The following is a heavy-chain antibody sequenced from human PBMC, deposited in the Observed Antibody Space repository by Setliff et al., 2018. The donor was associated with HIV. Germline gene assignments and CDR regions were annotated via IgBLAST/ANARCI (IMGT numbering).Heavy chain of an antibody. CDR2: IYDTGDT. V-gene: IGHV4-39*07. D-gene: IGHD1-7*01. CDR3: ARDLGGRAPMRNYFDP. CDR1: DDSLSRSDFY. Sequence: PSETLSLTCTVTDDSLSRSDFYWAWIRQPPEKGLEWVASIYDTGDTHYNPSLKSRVTISIDTSKNQFSLKLSSATAADAAIYYCARDLGGRAPMRNYFDPWGQGTLVTVSS. J-gene: IGHJ5*02.